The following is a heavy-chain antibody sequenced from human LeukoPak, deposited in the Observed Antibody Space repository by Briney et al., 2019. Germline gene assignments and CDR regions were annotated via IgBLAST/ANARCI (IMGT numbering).Heavy chain of an antibody. Sequence: ASVKVSCKASGYTFTGYYMHWVRQAPGQGLEWMGWINPNSGGTNYAQKFQGRITMTRNTSISTAYMELSSLRSEDTAAYYCARGGQDSSGYYRPDYWGQGTLVTVSS. J-gene: IGHJ4*02. D-gene: IGHD3-22*01. CDR1: GYTFTGYY. V-gene: IGHV1-2*02. CDR2: INPNSGGT. CDR3: ARGGQDSSGYYRPDY.